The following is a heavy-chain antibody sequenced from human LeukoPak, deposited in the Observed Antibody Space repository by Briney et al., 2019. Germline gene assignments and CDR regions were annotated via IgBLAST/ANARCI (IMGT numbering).Heavy chain of an antibody. D-gene: IGHD5-24*01. Sequence: ASVKVSCKASGYTFTGYYMHWVRQAPGQGLEWMGWINPNSGGTNYAQKFQGRVTMTRDTSISTAYMELSRLRSDDTAVYYCARVLEMATEPPEDWGQGTLVTVSS. CDR2: INPNSGGT. V-gene: IGHV1-2*02. CDR3: ARVLEMATEPPED. J-gene: IGHJ4*02. CDR1: GYTFTGYY.